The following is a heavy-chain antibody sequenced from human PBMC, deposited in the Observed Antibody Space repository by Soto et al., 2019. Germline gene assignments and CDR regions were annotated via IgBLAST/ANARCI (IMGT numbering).Heavy chain of an antibody. D-gene: IGHD2-2*02. V-gene: IGHV4-39*01. J-gene: IGHJ4*02. CDR2: IYYSGNT. Sequence: QLQLQESGTGLLTPSETLSLTYTVSCDSISSSNYYWGWIRQPPGKGLEWIGTIYYSGNTYYNPSFKSRVPMSVDTSKNQFALRLPSVSATDTAVYYCAIHVTGRGYCSSTNCYIDSWGQGTLVTVSS. CDR1: CDSISSSNYY. CDR3: AIHVTGRGYCSSTNCYIDS.